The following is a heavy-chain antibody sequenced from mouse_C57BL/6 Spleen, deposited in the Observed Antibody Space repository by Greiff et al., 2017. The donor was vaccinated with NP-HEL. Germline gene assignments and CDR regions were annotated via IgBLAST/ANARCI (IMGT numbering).Heavy chain of an antibody. D-gene: IGHD3-2*02. CDR3: ARSQAHAMDY. Sequence: VQLQQSGAELARPGASVKMSCKASGYTFTSYTMHWVKQRPGQGLEWIGYINPSSGYTKYNQKFKDKATLTADKSSSTAYMQLSSLTSEDSAGYYCARSQAHAMDYWGQGTSVTVSS. J-gene: IGHJ4*01. CDR2: INPSSGYT. CDR1: GYTFTSYT. V-gene: IGHV1-4*01.